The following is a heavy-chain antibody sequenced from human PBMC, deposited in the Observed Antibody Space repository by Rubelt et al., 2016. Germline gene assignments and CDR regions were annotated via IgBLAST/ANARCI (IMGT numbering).Heavy chain of an antibody. J-gene: IGHJ4*02. V-gene: IGHV3-23*04. CDR2: ISGSGAST. CDR1: GFTFTTYA. Sequence: EVQLVESGGGLIQPGGSLRLSCAASGFTFTTYAMSWVRQAPGKGLEWVSAISGSGASTYYADSVKGRFTISRDNAKNSLYPQMNSLRDEDTAVYYCARDLHYYFDYWGQGTLVTVSS. CDR3: ARDLHYYFDY.